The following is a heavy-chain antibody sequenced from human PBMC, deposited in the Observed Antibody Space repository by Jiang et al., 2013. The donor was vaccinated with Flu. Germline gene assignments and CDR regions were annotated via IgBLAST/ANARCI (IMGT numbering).Heavy chain of an antibody. V-gene: IGHV3-23*01. Sequence: VQLLESGGGLVQPGGSLRLSCAASGFTFSSYAMSWVRQAPGKGLEWVSTISGSGGSTYYPDSVKGRFTISRDNSKNTLYLQMNNLRAEDTAVYYCAKDYGSGSAMGTFDVWAKGQWSPSLQ. CDR2: ISGSGGST. D-gene: IGHD3-10*01. CDR3: AKDYGSGSAMGTFDV. CDR1: GFTFSSYA. J-gene: IGHJ3*01.